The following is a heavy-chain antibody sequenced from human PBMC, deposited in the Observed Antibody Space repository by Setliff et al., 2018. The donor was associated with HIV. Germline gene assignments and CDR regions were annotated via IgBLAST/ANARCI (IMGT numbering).Heavy chain of an antibody. V-gene: IGHV3-74*01. CDR3: ARGPQYNFWGGYLGL. J-gene: IGHJ4*02. CDR1: GLTFRNAW. Sequence: GGSLRLSCAASGLTFRNAWMSWVRQAPGKGLEWVSRIDSDGSDTDYADSVRGRFTISRDNAKNTLYLQMTSLRAEDTAVYYCARGPQYNFWGGYLGLWGRGTLVTVS. CDR2: IDSDGSDT. D-gene: IGHD3-3*01.